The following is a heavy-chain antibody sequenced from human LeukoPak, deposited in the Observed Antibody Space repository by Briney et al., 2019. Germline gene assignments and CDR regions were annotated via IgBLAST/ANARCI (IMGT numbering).Heavy chain of an antibody. CDR2: LYYSGRT. CDR3: ASFPYYDFWSGQNWFDP. V-gene: IGHV4-30-4*08. D-gene: IGHD3-3*01. Sequence: PSETLSLTCTVSGGSISSGDYYWSWIRQPPGKGLGWIGNLYYSGRTYYHTSLKSRVTIAADTSKNQSSLKLSSVTAADTAVYYCASFPYYDFWSGQNWFDPWGQGTLVTVSS. J-gene: IGHJ5*02. CDR1: GGSISSGDYY.